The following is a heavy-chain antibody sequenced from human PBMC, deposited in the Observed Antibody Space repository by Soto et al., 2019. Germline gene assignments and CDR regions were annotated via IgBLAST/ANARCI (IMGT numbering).Heavy chain of an antibody. D-gene: IGHD4-17*01. Sequence: GGSLRLSCAASGFTFSSYAMSWVRQAPGKGLEWVSVIRDGGSNKYYADSVKGRFTISRDNSKNTLYLQMNSLRAEDTAVYYCAKDMDYGDYGYYFDYWGQGTLVTVS. CDR1: GFTFSSYA. J-gene: IGHJ4*02. V-gene: IGHV3-30*18. CDR2: IRDGGSNK. CDR3: AKDMDYGDYGYYFDY.